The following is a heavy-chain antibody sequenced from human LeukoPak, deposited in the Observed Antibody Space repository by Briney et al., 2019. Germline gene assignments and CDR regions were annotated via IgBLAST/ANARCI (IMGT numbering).Heavy chain of an antibody. Sequence: SETLSLTCTVSGVSISSGDYYWSWIRQPPGKGLEWIGYIYYSGSTYYNPSLKSRVTISVDTSKNQFSLKLSSVTAADTAVYYCARGGEQLVRNFDYWGQGTLVTVSS. V-gene: IGHV4-30-4*02. D-gene: IGHD6-6*01. CDR1: GVSISSGDYY. CDR2: IYYSGST. CDR3: ARGGEQLVRNFDY. J-gene: IGHJ4*02.